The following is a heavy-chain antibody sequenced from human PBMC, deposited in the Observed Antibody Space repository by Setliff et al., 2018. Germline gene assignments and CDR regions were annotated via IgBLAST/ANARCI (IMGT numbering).Heavy chain of an antibody. V-gene: IGHV4-39*07. Sequence: PSETLSLTCSLSGDSISSSSYHWGWIRQSPGKGLEWTGNIYYNGDTNRNPSLKSRVTVSVDTSRDQFSLSLSSVTAADTAIYYCARVRVVQGYYEFDHWGQGTLVTVSS. CDR1: GDSISSSSYH. CDR3: ARVRVVQGYYEFDH. J-gene: IGHJ4*02. CDR2: IYYNGDT. D-gene: IGHD3-3*01.